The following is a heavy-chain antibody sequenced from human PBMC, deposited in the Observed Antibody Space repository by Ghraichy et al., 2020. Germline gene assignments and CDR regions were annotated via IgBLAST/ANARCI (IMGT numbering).Heavy chain of an antibody. Sequence: SQTLSLTCAISGDSVSSNSAAWNWIRQSPSRGLEWLGRTYYRSKWYNDYAVSVKSRITINPDTSKNQFSLQLNSVTPEDTAVYYCARDLARFKSSSSWDTLHYYYYGMDVWGQGTTVTVSS. D-gene: IGHD6-13*01. CDR2: TYYRSKWYN. CDR1: GDSVSSNSAA. J-gene: IGHJ6*02. V-gene: IGHV6-1*01. CDR3: ARDLARFKSSSSWDTLHYYYYGMDV.